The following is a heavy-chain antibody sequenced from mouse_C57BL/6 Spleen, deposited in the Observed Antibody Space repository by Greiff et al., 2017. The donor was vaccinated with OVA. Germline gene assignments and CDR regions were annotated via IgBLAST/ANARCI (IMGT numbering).Heavy chain of an antibody. Sequence: QVQLKESGPGLVQPSQSLSITCTVSGFSLTSYGVHWVRQSPGKGLEWLGVIWRGGSTDYNAAFMSRLSITKDNSKSQVFFKMNSLQADDTAIYYWAKNGDGYYGYWYVDVWGTGTTVTVSS. J-gene: IGHJ1*03. CDR2: IWRGGST. CDR3: AKNGDGYYGYWYVDV. V-gene: IGHV2-5*01. CDR1: GFSLTSYG. D-gene: IGHD2-3*01.